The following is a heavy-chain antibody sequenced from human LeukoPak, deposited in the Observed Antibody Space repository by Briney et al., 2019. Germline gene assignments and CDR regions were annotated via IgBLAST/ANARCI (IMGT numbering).Heavy chain of an antibody. CDR3: ARGSSWFDY. Sequence: SETLSLTCTVSGGSISSYYWTWIRQPPGKGLEWIGYIYGSGGTSYNPSLKSRVTISVDTSKNQFSLKLNSVTAADTAVYSCARGSSWFDYWGQGTLVTVSS. CDR1: GGSISSYY. D-gene: IGHD2-15*01. V-gene: IGHV4-59*01. J-gene: IGHJ4*02. CDR2: IYGSGGT.